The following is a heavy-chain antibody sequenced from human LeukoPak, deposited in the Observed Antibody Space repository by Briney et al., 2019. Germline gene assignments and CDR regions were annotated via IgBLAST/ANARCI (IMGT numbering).Heavy chain of an antibody. V-gene: IGHV1-2*02. CDR1: GYTFTDYY. CDR3: ARQVDGTAYFDY. J-gene: IGHJ4*02. CDR2: INPNSGGT. D-gene: IGHD3-10*01. Sequence: ASVKVSFKASGYTFTDYYMHWVRQAPGQGLEWMGWINPNSGGTNYAQKFQGRVTMTRDTSISTAYMELSRLRSDDTAVYYCARQVDGTAYFDYWGQGTLVTVSS.